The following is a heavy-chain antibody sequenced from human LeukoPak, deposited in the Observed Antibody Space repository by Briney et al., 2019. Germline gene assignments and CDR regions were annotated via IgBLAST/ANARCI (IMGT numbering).Heavy chain of an antibody. CDR2: IYSGGST. J-gene: IGHJ4*02. CDR1: GFTVSSNY. Sequence: GGSLRLSCAASGFTVSSNYMSWVRQAPGKGLEWVSVIYSGGSTYYADSVKGRFTISRDNSKNTLYLQMNSLRAEDTAVYYCARGQSGYPHSFDYWGQGTLVTVSS. CDR3: ARGQSGYPHSFDY. V-gene: IGHV3-53*01. D-gene: IGHD3-3*01.